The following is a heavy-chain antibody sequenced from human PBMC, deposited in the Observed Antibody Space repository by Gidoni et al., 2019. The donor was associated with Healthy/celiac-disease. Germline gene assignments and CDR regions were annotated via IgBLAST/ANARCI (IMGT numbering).Heavy chain of an antibody. CDR3: AKDLGVVTAPLGYFDY. V-gene: IGHV3-23*01. D-gene: IGHD2-21*02. J-gene: IGHJ4*02. CDR2: ISGSGGST. Sequence: EVQLLESGGGLVQPGGSLRLSCAASGFTFGSYAMSWVRQAPGKGLEWVSAISGSGGSTYYADSVKGRFTISRDNSKNTLYLQMNSLRAEDTAVYYCAKDLGVVTAPLGYFDYWGQGTLVTVSS. CDR1: GFTFGSYA.